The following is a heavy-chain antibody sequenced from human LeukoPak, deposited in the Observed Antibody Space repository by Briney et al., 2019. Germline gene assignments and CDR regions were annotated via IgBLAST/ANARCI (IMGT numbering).Heavy chain of an antibody. CDR2: IKQDGSEK. V-gene: IGHV3-7*03. J-gene: IGHJ4*02. CDR1: GFTFSSSW. Sequence: AGGSLRLSCVASGFTFSSSWMSWVRQAPGKGLEWVDNIKQDGSEKSYVESVRGRFTISRDNAKNSLYLQLNSLRAEDTALYYCARDNPPDYWGQGTLVTVSS. CDR3: ARDNPPDY.